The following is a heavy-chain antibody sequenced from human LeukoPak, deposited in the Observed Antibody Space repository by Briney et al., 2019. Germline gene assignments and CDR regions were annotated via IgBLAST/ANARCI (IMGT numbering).Heavy chain of an antibody. Sequence: PGGSLRLSCAASGFTLTSYTMNWVRQAPGKGLEWISYFSPSSSTIYYADSVKGRFTISRDNANNSLYLQMNSLRVEDTAVYYCARVGRDYDFWSSGGGWGQGTLVTVSS. V-gene: IGHV3-48*04. D-gene: IGHD3-3*01. CDR3: ARVGRDYDFWSSGGG. J-gene: IGHJ4*02. CDR1: GFTLTSYT. CDR2: FSPSSSTI.